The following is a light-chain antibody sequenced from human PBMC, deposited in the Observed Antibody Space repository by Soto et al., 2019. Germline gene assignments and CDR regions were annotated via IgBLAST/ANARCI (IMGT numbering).Light chain of an antibody. CDR2: AAS. V-gene: IGKV1-39*01. CDR1: QSITSY. Sequence: DIQMTQSPSSLSASVGDRVTITCRASQSITSYLNWYQQKPGKAPQLLIYAASSLHSGFPSRFSGSGSGTDFTLTISSLQPEDFATYFCQQSYTSPWTFGQGTKVEVK. J-gene: IGKJ1*01. CDR3: QQSYTSPWT.